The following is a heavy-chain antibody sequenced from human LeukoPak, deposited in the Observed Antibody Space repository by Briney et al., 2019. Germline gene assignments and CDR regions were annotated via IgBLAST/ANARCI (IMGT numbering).Heavy chain of an antibody. Sequence: GGTLRLSCAASGFTFSSYGMHWVRQAPGKGLEWVAVIWYDGSNKYYADSVKGRFTISRDNSKNTLYLQMNSLRAEDTAVYYCARRGYDILTGYPLGRSDAFDIWGQGTMVTVSS. J-gene: IGHJ3*02. V-gene: IGHV3-33*01. CDR3: ARRGYDILTGYPLGRSDAFDI. CDR2: IWYDGSNK. CDR1: GFTFSSYG. D-gene: IGHD3-9*01.